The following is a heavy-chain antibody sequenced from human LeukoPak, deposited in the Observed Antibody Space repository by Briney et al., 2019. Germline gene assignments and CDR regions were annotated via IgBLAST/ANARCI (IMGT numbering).Heavy chain of an antibody. CDR1: GYTFTSYG. Sequence: ASVKVSCKASGYTFTSYGISWVRQAPGQGLEWMGWISAYNGNTNYAQKLQGRVTMTTDTSTSTAYMELRSLRSDDTAVYYCAAGNYYDSSGYYHLGYFDYWGQGTLVIVSS. D-gene: IGHD3-22*01. J-gene: IGHJ4*02. V-gene: IGHV1-18*01. CDR2: ISAYNGNT. CDR3: AAGNYYDSSGYYHLGYFDY.